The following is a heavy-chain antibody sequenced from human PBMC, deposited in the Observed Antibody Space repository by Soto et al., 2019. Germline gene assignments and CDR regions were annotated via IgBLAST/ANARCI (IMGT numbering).Heavy chain of an antibody. CDR1: GFTFSSYA. J-gene: IGHJ3*02. CDR3: AKCQGSHLFPYDILTDQSSPIDAFDI. V-gene: IGHV3-23*01. CDR2: ISGSGGST. Sequence: GGSLRLSCAASGFTFSSYAMSWVRQAPGKGLEWVSAISGSGGSTYYADSVKGRFTISRDNSKNTLYLQMNSLRAEDTAVYYCAKCQGSHLFPYDILTDQSSPIDAFDIWGQGTMVTVSS. D-gene: IGHD3-9*01.